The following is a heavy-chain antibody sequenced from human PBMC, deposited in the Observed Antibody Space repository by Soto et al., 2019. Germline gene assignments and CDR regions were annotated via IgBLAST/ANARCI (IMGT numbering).Heavy chain of an antibody. J-gene: IGHJ4*02. CDR1: GFTFSGYA. V-gene: IGHV3-23*01. D-gene: IGHD3-16*02. CDR2: ISGSGDNT. Sequence: GGSLRLSCEASGFTFSGYAMSWVRQAPGKGLEWVSAISGSGDNTYYADSVKGRFAISRDNSKNMLYLQMNNLRAEDTGVHYCANSLYDYIWGTYRYTFDYWGRGTLVTVSS. CDR3: ANSLYDYIWGTYRYTFDY.